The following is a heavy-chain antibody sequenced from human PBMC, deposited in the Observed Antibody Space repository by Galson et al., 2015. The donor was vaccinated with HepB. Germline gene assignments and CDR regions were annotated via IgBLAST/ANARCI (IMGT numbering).Heavy chain of an antibody. CDR3: AKHVLPYTSGWYGYFDY. CDR1: GSDFTTCW. CDR2: IDPRDSYT. J-gene: IGHJ4*02. V-gene: IGHV5-10-1*01. D-gene: IGHD6-19*01. Sequence: QSGAEVKKPGESLRISCTASGSDFTTCWISWVRQMPGKGLEWMGRIDPRDSYTNYSPSIQGHVTISVDKSLSTAYLQWSSLKASDTAMYFCAKHVLPYTSGWYGYFDYWGQGTLVTVSS.